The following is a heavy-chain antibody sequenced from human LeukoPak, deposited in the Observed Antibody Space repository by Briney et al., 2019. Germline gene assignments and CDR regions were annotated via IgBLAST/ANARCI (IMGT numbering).Heavy chain of an antibody. V-gene: IGHV1-69*13. CDR1: GGSFTNCP. CDR2: IIPMFGST. CDR3: ARGDSVPLGGGNLLRVLYFND. D-gene: IGHD4-23*01. Sequence: GASVKVSCKASGGSFTNCPFHWVRQAPGQGLEWMGGIIPMFGSTDYAQKFQGRRTITADESTTTAYLELSSLRSEDTAVYYCARGDSVPLGGGNLLRVLYFNDWGQGTLVAVSS. J-gene: IGHJ1*01.